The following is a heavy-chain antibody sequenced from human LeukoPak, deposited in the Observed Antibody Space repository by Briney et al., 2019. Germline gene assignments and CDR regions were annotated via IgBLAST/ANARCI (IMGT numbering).Heavy chain of an antibody. Sequence: PAETLSLTCAVYGGSFSGYYWSWIRQPPGKGLEWIGEINHSGSTNYNPSLKSRVTISVDTSKNQFSLKLSSVTAADTAVYYCARDLRSPTADAIDIWGQGTMVTVS. D-gene: IGHD1-1*01. V-gene: IGHV4-34*01. CDR1: GGSFSGYY. CDR3: ARDLRSPTADAIDI. CDR2: INHSGST. J-gene: IGHJ3*02.